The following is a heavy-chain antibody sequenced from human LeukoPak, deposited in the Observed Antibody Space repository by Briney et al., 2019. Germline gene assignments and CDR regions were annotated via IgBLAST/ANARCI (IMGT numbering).Heavy chain of an antibody. J-gene: IGHJ4*02. D-gene: IGHD2-21*02. Sequence: GGSLRLSCAASGFTFSSYSMNWVRQAPGKGLECVSSISSSSSYIYYADSVKGRFTISRDNAKNSLYLQMNSLRAEDTAVYYCARGTYYGGDCYSAPAYWGQGTLVTVSS. CDR2: ISSSSSYI. V-gene: IGHV3-21*01. CDR1: GFTFSSYS. CDR3: ARGTYYGGDCYSAPAY.